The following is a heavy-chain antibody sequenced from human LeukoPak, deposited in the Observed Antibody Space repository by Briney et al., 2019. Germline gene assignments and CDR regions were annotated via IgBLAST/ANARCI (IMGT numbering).Heavy chain of an antibody. D-gene: IGHD6-19*01. Sequence: GGSLRLSCAASRFIFSSYAMSWVRPAPAKGLEWVSAISGSGGSTYYADAVKRRFTISRENSKNTLYLQMNSRRPEDTAVYYCAKDTVAGDFDYWGQGTLVTVSS. J-gene: IGHJ4*02. CDR2: ISGSGGST. CDR1: RFIFSSYA. CDR3: AKDTVAGDFDY. V-gene: IGHV3-23*01.